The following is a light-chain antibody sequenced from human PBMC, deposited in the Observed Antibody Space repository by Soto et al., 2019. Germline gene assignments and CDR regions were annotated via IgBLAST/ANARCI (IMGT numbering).Light chain of an antibody. J-gene: IGKJ2*01. V-gene: IGKV1-5*03. CDR2: KAS. CDR1: QSISSW. Sequence: DIQMTPSPSTLSASVGDRVTITCRSSQSISSWLSWYQQKPGKAHKLLLYKASSLESGVPSGISGSGCGTDVTLTISSLQPDYFATYYRQQYNIYYTCGEGTKLEI. CDR3: QQYNIYYT.